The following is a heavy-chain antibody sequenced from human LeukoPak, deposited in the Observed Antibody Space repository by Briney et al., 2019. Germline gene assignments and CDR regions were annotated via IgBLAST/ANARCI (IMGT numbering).Heavy chain of an antibody. CDR1: GGSISDYY. D-gene: IGHD1-26*01. J-gene: IGHJ4*02. CDR2: IYKSGST. V-gene: IGHV4-59*08. Sequence: SETMSLTCTVSGGSISDYYWSWIRQPPGKGLEWIGYIYKSGSTNYNTKYSPSLQSRVIMSVDTSKSQFSLNLLSVTAADTAVYYCESLGGTYDYWGQGILVNVSS. CDR3: ESLGGTYDY.